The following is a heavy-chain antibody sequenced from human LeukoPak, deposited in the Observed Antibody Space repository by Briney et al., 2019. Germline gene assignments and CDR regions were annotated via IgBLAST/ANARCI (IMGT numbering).Heavy chain of an antibody. J-gene: IGHJ4*02. CDR2: IYYSGST. D-gene: IGHD3-16*02. CDR3: ARIVYDYIWGGYHFVNLLGNDY. Sequence: PSETLSLTCTVSGGSVSSGSYYWSWIRQPPGKGLEWIGYIYYSGSTNYNPSLKSRVTISVDTSKNQFSLKLSSVTAADTAVYYWARIVYDYIWGGYHFVNLLGNDYWGQGTLVTVSS. V-gene: IGHV4-61*01. CDR1: GGSVSSGSYY.